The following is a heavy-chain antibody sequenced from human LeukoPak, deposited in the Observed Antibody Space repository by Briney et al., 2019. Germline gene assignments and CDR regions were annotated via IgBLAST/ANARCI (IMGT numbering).Heavy chain of an antibody. CDR2: INPNSGGT. Sequence: ASVKVSCKASGYTFTGYYMHWVRQAPGQGLEWMGRINPNSGGTNYAQKFQGRVTMTRDTSISTAYMELTRLRSDDPAVYYCARCEVVVAAGDPHPLYPPTKPFDYWGQGTLVTVSS. V-gene: IGHV1-2*06. D-gene: IGHD2-15*01. J-gene: IGHJ4*02. CDR1: GYTFTGYY. CDR3: ARCEVVVAAGDPHPLYPPTKPFDY.